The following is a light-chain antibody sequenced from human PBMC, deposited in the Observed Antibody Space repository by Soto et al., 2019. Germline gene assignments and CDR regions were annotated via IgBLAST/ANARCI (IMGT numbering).Light chain of an antibody. Sequence: QSALTQPASVSGSPGQSITISCTGTSSDVGGYNYVSWYQQHPGKAPKLMIYEVSNRPSGVSNRFSGSKSGNTASLTISGLQAEDEADYYCSSYTSSSTLIGGGTKLPVL. J-gene: IGLJ2*01. CDR1: SSDVGGYNY. V-gene: IGLV2-14*01. CDR3: SSYTSSSTL. CDR2: EVS.